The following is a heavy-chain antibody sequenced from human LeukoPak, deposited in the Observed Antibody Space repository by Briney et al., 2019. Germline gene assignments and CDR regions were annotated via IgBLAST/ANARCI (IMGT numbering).Heavy chain of an antibody. CDR3: ARGGSTFDY. D-gene: IGHD1-26*01. V-gene: IGHV3-33*01. J-gene: IGHJ4*02. CDR2: IWYDGSNK. Sequence: QPGRSLRLSCAASGFTFKNYGMHWVRQAPGKGLEWVAVIWYDGSNKNYADSVKGRFTISRDNSKNTLYLQMNGLRAEDTAVYYCARGGSTFDYWGQGTLVTVSS. CDR1: GFTFKNYG.